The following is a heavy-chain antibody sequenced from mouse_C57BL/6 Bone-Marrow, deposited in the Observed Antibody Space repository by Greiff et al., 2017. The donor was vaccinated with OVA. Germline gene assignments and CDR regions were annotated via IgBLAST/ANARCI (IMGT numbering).Heavy chain of an antibody. CDR1: GYTFTSYW. CDR3: ARPYGYDAMDY. V-gene: IGHV1-64*01. D-gene: IGHD1-1*02. CDR2: IHPNSGST. Sequence: LVESGAELVKPGASVKLSCKASGYTFTSYWMHWVKQRPGQGLEWIGMIHPNSGSTNYNEKFKSKATLTVDKSSSTAYMQLSSLTSEDSAVYYCARPYGYDAMDYWGQGTSVTVSS. J-gene: IGHJ4*01.